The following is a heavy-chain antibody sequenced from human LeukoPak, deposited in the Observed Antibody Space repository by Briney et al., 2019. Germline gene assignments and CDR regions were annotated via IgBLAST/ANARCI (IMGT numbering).Heavy chain of an antibody. D-gene: IGHD4-17*01. Sequence: SGPTLVNPTHTLTLTCTFSGFSLSTSGVGVGWIRQPPGKALEWLTLIYWNDDKRYSPSLKSRLTITNDTTKNQVVLTMTNMDPVDTATYYCAQTTTVTTIGPYFDYWGQGTLVTVSS. CDR3: AQTTTVTTIGPYFDY. V-gene: IGHV2-5*01. J-gene: IGHJ4*02. CDR1: GFSLSTSGVG. CDR2: IYWNDDK.